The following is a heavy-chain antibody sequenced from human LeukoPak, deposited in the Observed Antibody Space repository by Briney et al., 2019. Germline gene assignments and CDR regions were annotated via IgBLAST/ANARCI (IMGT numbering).Heavy chain of an antibody. Sequence: PETLSLTCTVSGGSISSYYWSWIRQPPGKGLEWIGYIYYSGSTNYNPSLKSRVTISVDTSKNQFSLKLSSVTAADTAVYYCARVVAGNIIDYWGQGTLVTVSS. CDR3: ARVVAGNIIDY. V-gene: IGHV4-59*01. CDR2: IYYSGST. J-gene: IGHJ4*02. D-gene: IGHD6-19*01. CDR1: GGSISSYY.